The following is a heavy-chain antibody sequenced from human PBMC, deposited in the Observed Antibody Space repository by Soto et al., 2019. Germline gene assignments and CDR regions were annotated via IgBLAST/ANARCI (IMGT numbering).Heavy chain of an antibody. CDR1: GFTFDDYA. D-gene: IGHD2-15*01. CDR2: ISWNRGII. V-gene: IGHV3-9*01. CDR3: TRSTGPSCYSSFDY. Sequence: EVQLVESGGGLVQPGRSLRLSCAASGFTFDDYAFHWVRQAPGKGLEWVSGISWNRGIIGYADSVQGRFTISRDNAKNSLYLQMNSLRGEDTAFYYCTRSTGPSCYSSFDYFGQGTLVTVSS. J-gene: IGHJ4*02.